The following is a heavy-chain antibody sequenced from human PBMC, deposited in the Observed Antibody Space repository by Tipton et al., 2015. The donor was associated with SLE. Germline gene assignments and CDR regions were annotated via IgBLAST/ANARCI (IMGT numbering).Heavy chain of an antibody. D-gene: IGHD6-13*01. CDR2: IYTSGST. V-gene: IGHV4-61*02. J-gene: IGHJ5*02. Sequence: TLSLTCTVSGDSISSGLYYWSWIRQPAGKGLEWIGRIYTSGSTNYHTSLGSRVTISLDTSKNHFSLKLSSVTAADTAVYYCARGGTPAAGYKWFDPWGQGTLVTVPS. CDR3: ARGGTPAAGYKWFDP. CDR1: GDSISSGLYY.